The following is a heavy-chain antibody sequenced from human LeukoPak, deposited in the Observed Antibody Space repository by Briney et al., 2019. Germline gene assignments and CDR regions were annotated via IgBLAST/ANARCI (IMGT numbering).Heavy chain of an antibody. D-gene: IGHD2-2*01. J-gene: IGHJ4*02. Sequence: GGSLRLSCAASGFTFSSYAMTWFRQAPGKGLEWVANIKQDGSEKFYVDSVKGRFTISRDNAKNSLDLQINSLGAEDTAVYYCARGLDCRSTSCYLDNWGQGTLVTVSS. CDR2: IKQDGSEK. CDR1: GFTFSSYA. CDR3: ARGLDCRSTSCYLDN. V-gene: IGHV3-7*01.